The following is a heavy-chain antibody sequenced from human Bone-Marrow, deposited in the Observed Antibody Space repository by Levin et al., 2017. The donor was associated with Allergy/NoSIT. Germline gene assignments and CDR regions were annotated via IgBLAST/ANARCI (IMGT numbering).Heavy chain of an antibody. V-gene: IGHV4-31*02. D-gene: IGHD3-22*01. CDR1: GGSISGGGYF. Sequence: SQTLSLTCTVSGGSISGGGYFWSWLRQHPGKHLEWIGYMYYSGTTDYNPSLKSRVRISVDTSKNQFSLKLNSVIAADTAVYYCARSSGSAYYYGMDVWGQGTTVTVSS. CDR3: ARSSGSAYYYGMDV. J-gene: IGHJ6*02. CDR2: MYYSGTT.